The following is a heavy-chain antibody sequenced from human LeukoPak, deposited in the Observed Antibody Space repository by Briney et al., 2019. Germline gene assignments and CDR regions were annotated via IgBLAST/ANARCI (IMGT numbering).Heavy chain of an antibody. CDR1: GGTFSSYA. V-gene: IGHV1-69*05. CDR3: ARGRLVPAAIFDP. CDR2: IIPIFGTA. Sequence: SVKVSCKASGGTFSSYAISWVRQAPGQGLEWMGRIIPIFGTANYAQKFQGRVTITTDESTSTAYMELSSLRSEDTAVYYCARGRLVPAAIFDPWSQGTLVTVSS. D-gene: IGHD2-2*01. J-gene: IGHJ5*02.